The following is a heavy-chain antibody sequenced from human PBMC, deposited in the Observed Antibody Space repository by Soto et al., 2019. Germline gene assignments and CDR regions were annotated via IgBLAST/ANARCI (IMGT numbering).Heavy chain of an antibody. CDR3: AHTDTYGDYYYYYYGMDV. V-gene: IGHV2-5*02. CDR1: GFSLSTSGVG. CDR2: IYWDDDK. D-gene: IGHD4-17*01. Sequence: QITLKEXXXXLVKPTQTLTLTCTFSGFSLSTSGVGVGWIRQPPGKALEWLALIYWDDDKRYSPSLKSRLTTTKDTSKNQVVLTMTNMDPVDTATYYCAHTDTYGDYYYYYYGMDVWGQGTTVTVSS. J-gene: IGHJ6*02.